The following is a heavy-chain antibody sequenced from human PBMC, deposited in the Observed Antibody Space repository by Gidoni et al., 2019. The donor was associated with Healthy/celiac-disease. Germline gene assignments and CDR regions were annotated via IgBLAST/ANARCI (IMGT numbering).Heavy chain of an antibody. V-gene: IGHV3-33*01. D-gene: IGHD3-22*01. J-gene: IGHJ4*02. CDR2: IWYDGSNK. Sequence: QVQLVESGGGVVQPGRSLRLSCAASGSTFSSHGLHWVRQAPAKGLEWAAVIWYDGSNKYYADSVKGRFTISRDNSKNTLYLQMNSLRAEDTAVYYCARESGSFNYYDSSGYSFQMGYWGQGTLVTVSS. CDR3: ARESGSFNYYDSSGYSFQMGY. CDR1: GSTFSSHG.